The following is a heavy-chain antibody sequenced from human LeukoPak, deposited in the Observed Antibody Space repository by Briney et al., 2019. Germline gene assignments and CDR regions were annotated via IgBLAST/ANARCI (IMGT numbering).Heavy chain of an antibody. CDR2: INAGNGNT. D-gene: IGHD3-16*01. V-gene: IGHV1-3*01. CDR3: ARVSHREVWYFDY. J-gene: IGHJ4*02. CDR1: GYTFTSYA. Sequence: ASVKVSCKASGYTFTSYAMHWVRQAPGQRLEWMGWINAGNGNTKYSQKLQGRVTMTTDTSTSTAYMELRSLRSDDTAVYYCARVSHREVWYFDYWGQGTLVTVSS.